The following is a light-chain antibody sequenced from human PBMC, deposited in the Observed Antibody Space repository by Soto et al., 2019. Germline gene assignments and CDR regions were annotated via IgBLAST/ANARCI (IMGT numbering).Light chain of an antibody. CDR2: EAS. J-gene: IGLJ2*01. V-gene: IGLV2-23*01. CDR1: SNDVGTYNL. CDR3: CSYGRSVV. Sequence: QSSLTQPASVSGSPGQSITISCTGISNDVGTYNLVSWYQHHPGKAPKLIIYEASKRPSGVPNRFSGSKSGNTASLTISGLHAEDEADYYCCSYGRSVVFGEGTKVTVL.